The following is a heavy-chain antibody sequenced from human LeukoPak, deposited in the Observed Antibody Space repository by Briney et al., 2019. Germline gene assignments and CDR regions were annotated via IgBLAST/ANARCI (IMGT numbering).Heavy chain of an antibody. CDR1: GYTFSTYG. J-gene: IGHJ6*03. CDR3: ARVVYYDSSVYYYMDV. D-gene: IGHD3-22*01. Sequence: ASVKLSCKASGYTFSTYGISWVRQAPGQGLEWVGWFSGNNGNINYAQNLQGRVTMTTDTSTSTAYMELRSLRSDDTAIYYCARVVYYDSSVYYYMDVWGKGTTVTVSS. CDR2: FSGNNGNI. V-gene: IGHV1-18*01.